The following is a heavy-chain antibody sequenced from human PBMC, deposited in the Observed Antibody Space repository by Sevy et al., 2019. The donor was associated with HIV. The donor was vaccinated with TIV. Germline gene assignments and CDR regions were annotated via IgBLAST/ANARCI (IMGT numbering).Heavy chain of an antibody. Sequence: ASVKVSCKVSGYTLTDLSMHWVRQAPGKGLEWMGGFDPKDGETIYAQKFQGRVTMTKDTSTDTANMELSSLRSEDTAAYYCATNSRYFSGSTFYSAEGQYDPWGQGTLVTVSS. CDR2: FDPKDGET. CDR3: ATNSRYFSGSTFYSAEGQYDP. J-gene: IGHJ5*02. V-gene: IGHV1-24*01. CDR1: GYTLTDLS. D-gene: IGHD2-15*01.